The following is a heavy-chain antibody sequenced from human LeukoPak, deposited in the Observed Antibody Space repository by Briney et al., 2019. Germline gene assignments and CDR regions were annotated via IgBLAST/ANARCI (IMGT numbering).Heavy chain of an antibody. J-gene: IGHJ4*02. Sequence: KPSETLSLTCTVSGGSISSYYWSLIRQPPGKGLEWIGYIYTSGSTNYNPSLKSRVTISVDTSKNQSSLKLSSVTAADTAVYYCARSASGDFWSGSFDYWGQGTLVTVSS. D-gene: IGHD3-3*01. V-gene: IGHV4-4*09. CDR3: ARSASGDFWSGSFDY. CDR1: GGSISSYY. CDR2: IYTSGST.